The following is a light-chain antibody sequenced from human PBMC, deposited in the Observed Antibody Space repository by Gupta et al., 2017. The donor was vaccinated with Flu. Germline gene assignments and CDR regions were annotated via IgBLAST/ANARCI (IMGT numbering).Light chain of an antibody. V-gene: IGKV3-15*01. Sequence: ETVMTQSPVTLSVSPGERATLSCRASQSVSSYVAWYQQKPGQAPRLLIYGASTRATGLPGRFSGSGSEAEFTLTISSRQSEDFAVYYCQHKDNCPRTFGQGTKVEIK. CDR1: QSVSSY. CDR3: QHKDNCPRT. CDR2: GAS. J-gene: IGKJ1*01.